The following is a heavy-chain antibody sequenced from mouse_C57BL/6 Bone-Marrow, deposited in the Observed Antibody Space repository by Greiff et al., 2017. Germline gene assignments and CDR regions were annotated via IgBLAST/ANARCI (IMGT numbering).Heavy chain of an antibody. V-gene: IGHV1-53*01. J-gene: IGHJ2*01. CDR2: INPSNGGT. Sequence: QVQLQQPGPELVKPGASVKLSCKASGYPFTSYWMHWVKQRPGQGLEWIGNINPSNGGTNYNEKFKSKATLPADKSSSTAYMQLSSLTSDDSAVYYCARRGFYYFDYWGQGTTLTVSS. D-gene: IGHD3-2*02. CDR1: GYPFTSYW. CDR3: ARRGFYYFDY.